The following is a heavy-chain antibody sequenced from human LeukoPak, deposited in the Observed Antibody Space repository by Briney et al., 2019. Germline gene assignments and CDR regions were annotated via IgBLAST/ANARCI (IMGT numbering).Heavy chain of an antibody. CDR2: INPSGSST. V-gene: IGHV1-46*01. CDR1: GYIFTNYY. CDR3: ARDTHITGQVLSGMDV. D-gene: IGHD3-10*01. Sequence: ASVKVSCKAFGYIFTNYYIHWVRQAPGQGLECMGMINPSGSSTSYAQKFQSRITMTRDTSTSTVYMELSSLRSEDTAVYYRARDTHITGQVLSGMDVWGQGTTVTVS. J-gene: IGHJ6*02.